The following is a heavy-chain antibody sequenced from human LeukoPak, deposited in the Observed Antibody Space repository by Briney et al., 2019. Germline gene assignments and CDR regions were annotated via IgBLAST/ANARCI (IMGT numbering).Heavy chain of an antibody. D-gene: IGHD4-11*01. CDR1: GYTFTSYD. Sequence: ASVKVSCKASGYTFTSYDINWVRQATGQGLEWRGWMNPDSGNTGYAQKFQGRVTMTRNTSISTAYMELSSLRAEDTAVYYCTRVEETATTAAIIRKYSYYYYYMDVWGKGNTVTVSS. CDR3: TRVEETATTAAIIRKYSYYYYYMDV. J-gene: IGHJ6*03. V-gene: IGHV1-8*01. CDR2: MNPDSGNT.